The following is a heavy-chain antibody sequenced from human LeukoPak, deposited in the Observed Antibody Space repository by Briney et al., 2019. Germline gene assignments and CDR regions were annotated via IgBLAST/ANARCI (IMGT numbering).Heavy chain of an antibody. J-gene: IGHJ2*01. CDR1: GFTFSSYW. Sequence: GESLTLSCAVSGFTFSSYWLHWIRQAPGKGLVWVSRINADGSTTTYADSVKGRFTISTDNAKNTLYLQTNSLRAEDTAVYYCARDGGWGWGSYFDLWGRGTLVTVSS. V-gene: IGHV3-74*01. D-gene: IGHD7-27*01. CDR2: INADGSTT. CDR3: ARDGGWGWGSYFDL.